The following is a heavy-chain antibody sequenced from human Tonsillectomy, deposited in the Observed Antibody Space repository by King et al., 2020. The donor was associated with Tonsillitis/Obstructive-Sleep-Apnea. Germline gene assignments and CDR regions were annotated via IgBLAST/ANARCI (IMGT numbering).Heavy chain of an antibody. CDR1: GDTLTELS. D-gene: IGHD2-2*01. J-gene: IGHJ4*02. CDR3: ATTLAQVVPAAYRGFDY. CDR2: VDPEDGET. V-gene: IGHV1-24*01. Sequence: VQLVQSGAEVKKPGASVRVSCKVSGDTLTELSMHWVRQAPGKGVEWMGGVDPEDGETIYSQELLGRVTMTEDTSTDTAYMELSSLRSEDTAVYYCATTLAQVVPAAYRGFDYWGQGTLVTVSS.